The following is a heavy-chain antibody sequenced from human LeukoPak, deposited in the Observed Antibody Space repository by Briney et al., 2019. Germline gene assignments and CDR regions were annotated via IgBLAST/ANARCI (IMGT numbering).Heavy chain of an antibody. D-gene: IGHD4-17*01. CDR3: VKVYGDYTNDAFDI. CDR2: ISSYGGST. V-gene: IGHV3-64D*09. Sequence: GGSLRLSCSGSGFXFSNYGMHWVRQAPGKGLEYVSGISSYGGSTYYADSVKGRFTISRDNSRNTLYLQMSSLRAEDTAVYYCVKVYGDYTNDAFDIWGQGTTVTVSS. J-gene: IGHJ3*02. CDR1: GFXFSNYG.